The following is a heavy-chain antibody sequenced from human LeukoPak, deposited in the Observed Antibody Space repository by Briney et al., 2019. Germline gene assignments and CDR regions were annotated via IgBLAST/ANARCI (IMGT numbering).Heavy chain of an antibody. CDR2: IIPIFGTA. V-gene: IGHV1-69*13. D-gene: IGHD3-10*01. CDR1: GGTFSSYA. CDR3: ARDLTDHYYGRDYYYYMDV. J-gene: IGHJ6*03. Sequence: ASVKVSCKASGGTFSSYAISWVRQAPGQGLEWMGGIIPIFGTANYAQKFQGRVTITADESTSTAYMELSSLRSEDTAMYYCARDLTDHYYGRDYYYYMDVWGKGTTVTISS.